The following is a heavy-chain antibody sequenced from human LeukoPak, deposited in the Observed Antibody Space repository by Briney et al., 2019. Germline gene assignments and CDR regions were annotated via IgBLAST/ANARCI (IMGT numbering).Heavy chain of an antibody. V-gene: IGHV3-30*02. D-gene: IGHD3-3*01. Sequence: PGGSLTLSCAASGFTFSSYGMHWVRQAPGKGLEWVAFIRYDGNNEYYGDSGKGRFTISRDNSKKTLYLQMNSLRHEDTAVYYCAKDAVLWSAHGADPHYWGQGTLVTVSS. CDR2: IRYDGNNE. J-gene: IGHJ4*02. CDR3: AKDAVLWSAHGADPHY. CDR1: GFTFSSYG.